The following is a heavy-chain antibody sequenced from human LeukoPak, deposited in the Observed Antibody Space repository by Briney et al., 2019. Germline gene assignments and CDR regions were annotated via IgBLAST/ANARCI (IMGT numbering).Heavy chain of an antibody. Sequence: SQTLSLTCTVSGGSLSSGDYYWSWIRQPPGKGLEWIGYIYYSGSTYYNPSLKSRVTISVDTSKNQFSLKLSSVTAADTAVYYCASNPYYYDSGKTDAFDIWGQGTMVTVSS. V-gene: IGHV4-30-4*01. D-gene: IGHD3-22*01. CDR3: ASNPYYYDSGKTDAFDI. J-gene: IGHJ3*02. CDR2: IYYSGST. CDR1: GGSLSSGDYY.